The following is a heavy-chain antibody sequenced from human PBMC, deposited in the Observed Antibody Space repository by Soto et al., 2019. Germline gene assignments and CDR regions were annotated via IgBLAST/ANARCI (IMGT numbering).Heavy chain of an antibody. Sequence: EVQLVESGGGLVKPGGSLRLSCAASGFTFSNAWMTWVRQAPGKGLEWVGRIKSNSDGGTTYYAAPVEGRFTISRDDSTNTVYLQMNSLKSEDTAVYYCTTTGTIDYWGQVTLVTVSS. D-gene: IGHD1-1*01. CDR3: TTTGTIDY. CDR1: GFTFSNAW. J-gene: IGHJ4*02. V-gene: IGHV3-15*01. CDR2: IKSNSDGGTT.